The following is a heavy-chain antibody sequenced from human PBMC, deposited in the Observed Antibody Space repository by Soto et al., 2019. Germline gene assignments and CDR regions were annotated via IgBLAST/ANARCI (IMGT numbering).Heavy chain of an antibody. CDR3: ASSKYYYYGMDV. Sequence: SETLSLTCAVYGGSFSGYYWSWIRQPPGKGLEWIGEINHSGSTNYNPSLKSRVTISVDTSKNQFSLKLSSVTAADTAVYYCASSKYYYYGMDVRGQGTTVTGSS. CDR2: INHSGST. V-gene: IGHV4-34*01. J-gene: IGHJ6*02. D-gene: IGHD3-3*02. CDR1: GGSFSGYY.